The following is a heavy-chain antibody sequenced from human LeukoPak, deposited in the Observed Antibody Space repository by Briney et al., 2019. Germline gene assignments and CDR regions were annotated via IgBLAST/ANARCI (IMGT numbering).Heavy chain of an antibody. CDR3: ASGYSAGPYYYYYGMDV. V-gene: IGHV4-34*01. CDR1: GGSFSDYY. Sequence: SETLSLTCAVYGGSFSDYYWSWIHQPPGKGLEWIGEINHSGSTNCNPSLKSRVTMSVDTSKNQFSLKLSSVTAADTAVYYCASGYSAGPYYYYYGMDVWGQGTTVTVSS. D-gene: IGHD6-13*01. CDR2: INHSGST. J-gene: IGHJ6*02.